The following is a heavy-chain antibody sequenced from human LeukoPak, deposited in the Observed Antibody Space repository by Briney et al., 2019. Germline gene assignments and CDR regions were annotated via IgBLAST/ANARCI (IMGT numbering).Heavy chain of an antibody. CDR1: GFSVTNYF. V-gene: IGHV3-66*01. CDR2: IYSGGDT. J-gene: IGHJ4*02. Sequence: PGGSLRLSCAASGFSVTNYFMSWVRRAPGKGLEWFSVIYSGGDTFHADSVKGRFILSRDISKNTLYLQMNSLRADDTAVYYCTRDPDGWGQGTLVTVSS. CDR3: TRDPDG.